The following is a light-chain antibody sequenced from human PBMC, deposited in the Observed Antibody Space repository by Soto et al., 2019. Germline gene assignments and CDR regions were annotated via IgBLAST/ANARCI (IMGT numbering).Light chain of an antibody. J-gene: IGLJ3*02. CDR2: EDD. CDR1: SGSIATNF. V-gene: IGLV6-57*02. CDR3: QSYDSTIRV. Sequence: NFMLTQPHSVPESPGKTVTISCTGSSGSIATNFVQWFQQRPDSAPTTVIYEDDQRPSGVPDRFSGSIDNSSNSASLTISGLKTEDEAAYYCQSYDSTIRVFGGGTKLTVL.